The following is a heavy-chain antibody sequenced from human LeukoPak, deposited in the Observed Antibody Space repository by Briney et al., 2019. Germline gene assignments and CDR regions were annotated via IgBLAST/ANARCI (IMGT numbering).Heavy chain of an antibody. J-gene: IGHJ4*02. CDR3: ARDYTDYGDSTLPFDY. CDR2: IIPIFGTA. V-gene: IGHV1-69*05. Sequence: SVKVSCKASGGTFSSYAISWVRQAPGQGLEWMGGIIPIFGTANYAQKLQGRVTMTTDTSTSTAYMELRSLRSDDTAVYYCARDYTDYGDSTLPFDYWGQGTLVTVSS. CDR1: GGTFSSYA. D-gene: IGHD4-17*01.